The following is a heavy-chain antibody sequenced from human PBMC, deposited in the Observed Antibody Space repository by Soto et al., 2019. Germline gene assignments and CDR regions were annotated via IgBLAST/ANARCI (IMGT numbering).Heavy chain of an antibody. V-gene: IGHV4-59*08. CDR3: ASSGCGGDCYDAFDI. Sequence: SETLSLTCTVSGGSISSYYWSWIRQPPGKGLEWIGYIYYSGSTNYNPSLKSRFTISVDTSKNQFSLQLSSLTAADTAVYYCASSGCGGDCYDAFDIWGQGTMVTVSS. CDR2: IYYSGST. D-gene: IGHD2-21*02. J-gene: IGHJ3*02. CDR1: GGSISSYY.